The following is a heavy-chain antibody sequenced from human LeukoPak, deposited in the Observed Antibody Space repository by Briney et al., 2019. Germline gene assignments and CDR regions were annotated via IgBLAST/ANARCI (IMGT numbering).Heavy chain of an antibody. CDR3: GIIATAGRSIDY. CDR1: GFTVSANY. CDR2: IYSGGTT. J-gene: IGHJ4*02. V-gene: IGHV3-53*01. D-gene: IGHD6-13*01. Sequence: GGSLRLSCAASGFTVSANYMTWVRQAPGKGLDWVSVIYSGGTTYYADSVEGRFTISRDNSKNTLFLQMNSLRVEDTAVYYCGIIATAGRSIDYWGQGTLVTVSS.